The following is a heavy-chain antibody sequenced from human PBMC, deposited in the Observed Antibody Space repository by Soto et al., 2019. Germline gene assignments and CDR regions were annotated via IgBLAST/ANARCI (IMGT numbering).Heavy chain of an antibody. Sequence: ASVKVSCKASGYTFTSYGISWVRQAPGQGLEWMGWISAYNGNTNYAQKLQGRVTMTTDTSTSTAYMELRSLRSDDTAVYYCARGINNWNPVGRCDYWGQGTMVTVSS. CDR2: ISAYNGNT. CDR1: GYTFTSYG. D-gene: IGHD1-20*01. V-gene: IGHV1-18*01. J-gene: IGHJ4*02. CDR3: ARGINNWNPVGRCDY.